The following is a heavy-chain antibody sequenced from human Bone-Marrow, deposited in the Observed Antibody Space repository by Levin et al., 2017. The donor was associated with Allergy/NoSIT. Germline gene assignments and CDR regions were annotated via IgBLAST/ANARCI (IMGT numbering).Heavy chain of an antibody. J-gene: IGHJ6*02. CDR3: ARDGLLTPWYGMDV. CDR2: ISYDGSNK. D-gene: IGHD3-9*01. Sequence: GESLKISCAASGFTFSSYAMHWVRQAPGKGLEWVAVISYDGSNKYYADSVKGRFTISRDNSKNTLYLHMNSLRAEDTAVYYCARDGLLTPWYGMDVWGQGTTVTVSS. V-gene: IGHV3-30-3*01. CDR1: GFTFSSYA.